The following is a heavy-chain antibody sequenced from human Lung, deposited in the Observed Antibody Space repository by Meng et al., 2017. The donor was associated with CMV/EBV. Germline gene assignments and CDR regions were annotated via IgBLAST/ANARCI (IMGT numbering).Heavy chain of an antibody. D-gene: IGHD2-2*02. CDR1: GGTFSNYA. Sequence: SVKISCKASGGTFSNYAFSWVRQAPGQGLEWMGGIIPIFGIANYAQKFQGRVTIATDESTSTAYMELISLRPEDTAVYYCARDRTGDCSSTSCYNYYYYYGMDVWXEGNXVTVDS. V-gene: IGHV1-69*05. J-gene: IGHJ6*01. CDR3: ARDRTGDCSSTSCYNYYYYYGMDV. CDR2: IIPIFGIA.